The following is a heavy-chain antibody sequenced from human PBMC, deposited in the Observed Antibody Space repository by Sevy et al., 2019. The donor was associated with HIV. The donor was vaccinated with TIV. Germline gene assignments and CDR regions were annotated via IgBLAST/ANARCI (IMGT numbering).Heavy chain of an antibody. CDR2: KKQDGSVT. D-gene: IGHD6-13*01. CDR1: GFSLNTYW. Sequence: GGSLRLSCAASGFSLNTYWMSWVRQAPGKGLEWVAKKKQDGSVTYYVDSVKGRFTISRDNARNFLYLQMNSLRAEDTARYYCVRAVAADGSFWGQGTLVTVSS. J-gene: IGHJ4*02. V-gene: IGHV3-7*01. CDR3: VRAVAADGSF.